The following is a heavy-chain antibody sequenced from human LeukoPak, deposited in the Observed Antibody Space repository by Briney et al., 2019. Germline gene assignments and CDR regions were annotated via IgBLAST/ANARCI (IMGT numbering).Heavy chain of an antibody. J-gene: IGHJ5*02. CDR2: ISSSSSHI. V-gene: IGHV3-21*01. D-gene: IGHD1-20*01. CDR3: ARSPTTIITGNWFDP. CDR1: GFTFSSYS. Sequence: GGSLRLSCAASGFTFSSYSMTWVRQAPGKGLEWVSSISSSSSHIYYADSVKGRFTMSRDNAKNSLYLQMNSLRAEDTAVYYCARSPTTIITGNWFDPWGQGTLVTVSS.